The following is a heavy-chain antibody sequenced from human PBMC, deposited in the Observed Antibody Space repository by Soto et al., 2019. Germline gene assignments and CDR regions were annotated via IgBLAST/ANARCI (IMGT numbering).Heavy chain of an antibody. V-gene: IGHV3-30*18. CDR2: ISYDGSNK. Sequence: QVQLVESGRGVVQPGRSLRLSCAASGFTFSSYGMHWVRQAPGKGLEWVAVISYDGSNKYYADSVKGRFTISRDNSKNTLYLQMNSLRAEDTAVYYCAKDEVFTMIVGLADYWGQGTLVTVSS. J-gene: IGHJ4*02. D-gene: IGHD3-22*01. CDR3: AKDEVFTMIVGLADY. CDR1: GFTFSSYG.